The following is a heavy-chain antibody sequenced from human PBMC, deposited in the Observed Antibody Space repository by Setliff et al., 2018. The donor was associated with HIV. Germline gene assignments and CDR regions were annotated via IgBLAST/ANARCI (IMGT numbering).Heavy chain of an antibody. CDR2: RYHTGNT. J-gene: IGHJ4*02. Sequence: PSETLSLTCSVSGVSITTDGYFWSWIRHYPGKGLEWIGYRYHTGNTYSNPSLASRLVMSLDPSKNQFSLKLNSMTAADTAMFYCAGGRYFRDISDSRFDFWGQGMLVTVSS. CDR1: GVSITTDGYF. D-gene: IGHD2-21*02. CDR3: AGGRYFRDISDSRFDF. V-gene: IGHV4-31*03.